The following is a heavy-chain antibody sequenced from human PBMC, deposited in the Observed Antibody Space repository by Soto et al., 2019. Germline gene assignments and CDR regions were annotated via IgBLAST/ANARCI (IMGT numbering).Heavy chain of an antibody. D-gene: IGHD2-15*01. CDR1: GFTFSNYF. Sequence: PGGSLRLSCTVSGFTFSNYFMHWVRQAPGKGLEWVAIVASDESNKSHADSVKGRFTISRDNSKNTLYLQMNSLRVEDTAVYYCARMGPSRGGDICCDYYYYAVDVWGQGTTVTVSS. CDR2: VASDESNK. CDR3: ARMGPSRGGDICCDYYYYAVDV. V-gene: IGHV3-30*03. J-gene: IGHJ6*02.